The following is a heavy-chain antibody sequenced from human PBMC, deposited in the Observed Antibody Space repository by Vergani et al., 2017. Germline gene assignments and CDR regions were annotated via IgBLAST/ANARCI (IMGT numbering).Heavy chain of an antibody. V-gene: IGHV3-23*01. Sequence: LESGGGLAQPGGSIRLSCAASGFTFSTYAMTWVRQAPGKGLEWVSTISSDGGSTYYADSLKGRFTISRDNSKNSVYLQMNSLRAEDTAIYYCARKKXYDSKDYYQVEPFDYWGQGTLVTVSS. J-gene: IGHJ4*02. CDR2: ISSDGGST. CDR3: ARKKXYDSKDYYQVEPFDY. D-gene: IGHD3-22*01. CDR1: GFTFSTYA.